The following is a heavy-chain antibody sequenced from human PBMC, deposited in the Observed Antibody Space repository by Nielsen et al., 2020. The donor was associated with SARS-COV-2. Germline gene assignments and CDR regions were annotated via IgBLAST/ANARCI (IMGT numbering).Heavy chain of an antibody. D-gene: IGHD6-19*01. J-gene: IGHJ4*02. CDR3: AKDGSHTSGWYPDY. CDR2: ISYDGSNK. V-gene: IGHV3-30*18. CDR1: GFTFSSYG. Sequence: GGSLRLSCAASGFTFSSYGMHWVRQAPGKGLEWVAVISYDGSNKYYADSVNGRFTISRDNSKNNIYLQMNALRTEDTAVYYCAKDGSHTSGWYPDYWGQGTLVTVSS.